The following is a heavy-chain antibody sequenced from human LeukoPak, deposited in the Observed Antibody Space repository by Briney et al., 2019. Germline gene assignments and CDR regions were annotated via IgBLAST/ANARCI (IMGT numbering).Heavy chain of an antibody. CDR3: AKGPEGFDP. CDR1: GFTSNSYA. D-gene: IGHD1-14*01. J-gene: IGHJ5*02. V-gene: IGHV3-23*01. Sequence: GGSLRLSCAGSGFTSNSYAMSWVRQAPGKGLEWLAAIRASGDSTYYADSVKGRFTISRDNSKNTLYLQMNSLRAEDTAVYYCAKGPEGFDPWGQGTLVTVSS. CDR2: IRASGDST.